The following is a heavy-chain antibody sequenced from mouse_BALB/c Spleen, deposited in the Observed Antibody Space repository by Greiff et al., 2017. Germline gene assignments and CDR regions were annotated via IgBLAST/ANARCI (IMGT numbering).Heavy chain of an antibody. J-gene: IGHJ3*01. CDR2: IDPANGNT. CDR1: GFNIKDTY. D-gene: IGHD2-14*01. V-gene: IGHV14-3*02. Sequence: EVQVVESGAELVKPGASVKLSCTASGFNIKDTYMHWVKQRPEQGLEWIGRIDPANGNTKYDPKFQGKATITADTSSNTAYLQLSSLTSEDTAVYYCARRGYRYDALFAYWGQGTLVTVSA. CDR3: ARRGYRYDALFAY.